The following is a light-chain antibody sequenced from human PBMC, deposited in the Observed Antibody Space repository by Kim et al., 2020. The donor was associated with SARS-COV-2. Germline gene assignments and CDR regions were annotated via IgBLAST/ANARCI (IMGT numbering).Light chain of an antibody. V-gene: IGLV4-69*01. Sequence: ASVKLTCTLSSGHSRYAIAWHQQQPEKGLRYLMKVNSDGSDSEGDWITGLYSGSSSGAERYLGISSLQSEDDADYYWQTWGTDVQVFGGGSQLSVL. CDR2: VNSDGSD. J-gene: IGLJ2*01. CDR3: QTWGTDVQV. CDR1: SGHSRYA.